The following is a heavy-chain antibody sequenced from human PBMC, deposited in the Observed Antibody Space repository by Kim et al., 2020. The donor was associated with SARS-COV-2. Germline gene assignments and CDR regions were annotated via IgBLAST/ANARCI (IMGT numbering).Heavy chain of an antibody. J-gene: IGHJ6*03. CDR1: GGSISSYY. Sequence: SETLSLTCTVSGGSISSYYWSWIRQPPGKGLEWIGYIYYSGSTNYNPSLKSRVTISVDTSKNQFSLKLSSVTAADTAVYYCARSQRFRITIFGAQKGYYMDVWGKGTTVTVSS. D-gene: IGHD3-3*01. CDR3: ARSQRFRITIFGAQKGYYMDV. V-gene: IGHV4-59*01. CDR2: IYYSGST.